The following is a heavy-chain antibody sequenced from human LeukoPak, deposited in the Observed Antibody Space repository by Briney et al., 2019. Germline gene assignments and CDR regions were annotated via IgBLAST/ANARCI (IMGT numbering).Heavy chain of an antibody. CDR3: ARDRDYYDSSGYSDAFDI. Sequence: PGGSLRLSCAASGFTFSSYWMSWVRQAPGKGLERVANIKQDGSEKYYVDSVKGRFTISRDNAKNSLYLQMNSLRAEDTAVYYCARDRDYYDSSGYSDAFDIWGQGTMVTVSS. D-gene: IGHD3-22*01. CDR2: IKQDGSEK. CDR1: GFTFSSYW. V-gene: IGHV3-7*04. J-gene: IGHJ3*02.